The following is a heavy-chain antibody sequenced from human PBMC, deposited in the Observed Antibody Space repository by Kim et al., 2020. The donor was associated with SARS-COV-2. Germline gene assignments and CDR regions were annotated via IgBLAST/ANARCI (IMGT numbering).Heavy chain of an antibody. CDR3: TTDLPGGWTMVRGVTVDY. Sequence: GGSLRLSCAASGFTFSNAWMSWVRQAPGKGLEWVGRIKSKTDGGTTDYAAPVKGRFTISRDDSKNTLYLQMNSLKTEDTAVYYCTTDLPGGWTMVRGVTVDYWGQGTLVTVSS. CDR1: GFTFSNAW. CDR2: IKSKTDGGTT. D-gene: IGHD3-10*01. V-gene: IGHV3-15*01. J-gene: IGHJ4*02.